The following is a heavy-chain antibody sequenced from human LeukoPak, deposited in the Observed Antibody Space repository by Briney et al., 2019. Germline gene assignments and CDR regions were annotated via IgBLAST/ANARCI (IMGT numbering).Heavy chain of an antibody. CDR1: GYTFTSYH. V-gene: IGHV1-8*01. Sequence: GASVKVSCKASGYTFTSYHINWVRQATGQGLEWMGWMNPNSGNTGYGQKLQGRVTMTTDTSTSTAYMELRSLRSDDTAVYYCARVMGEYCGGDCSPDYWGQGTLVTVSS. CDR3: ARVMGEYCGGDCSPDY. J-gene: IGHJ4*02. CDR2: MNPNSGNT. D-gene: IGHD2-21*02.